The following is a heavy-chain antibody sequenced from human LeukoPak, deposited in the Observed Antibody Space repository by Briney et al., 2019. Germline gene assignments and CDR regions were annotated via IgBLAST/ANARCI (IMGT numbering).Heavy chain of an antibody. CDR2: IRYDGSNK. J-gene: IGHJ3*02. Sequence: TGGSLRLSCAGSGFTFSSYGMHWVRQPPGKGLEWVAFIRYDGSNKYYADSVKGRFTISRDNSKNTLYLQLNTLRAEDTAVYYCARYIPSCGGNCNDGFDIWGQGTMVSVSS. D-gene: IGHD2-21*01. CDR3: ARYIPSCGGNCNDGFDI. CDR1: GFTFSSYG. V-gene: IGHV3-30*02.